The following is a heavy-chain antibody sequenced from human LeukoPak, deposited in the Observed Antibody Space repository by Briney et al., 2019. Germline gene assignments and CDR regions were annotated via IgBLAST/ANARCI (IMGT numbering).Heavy chain of an antibody. Sequence: SETLSLTCTVSGGSISSSSYYWGWIRQPPGRGLEWIGSIYYSGSTYYNPSLKSRVTISVDTSKNQFSLKLSSVTAADTAVYYCASPGIAAAGDYYYYYMDVWGKGTTVTVSS. V-gene: IGHV4-39*01. CDR1: GGSISSSSYY. D-gene: IGHD6-13*01. CDR3: ASPGIAAAGDYYYYYMDV. J-gene: IGHJ6*03. CDR2: IYYSGST.